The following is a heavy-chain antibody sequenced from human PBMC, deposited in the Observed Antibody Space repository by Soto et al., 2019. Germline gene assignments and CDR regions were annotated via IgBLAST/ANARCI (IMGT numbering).Heavy chain of an antibody. CDR2: IFSNDEK. CDR3: ARTYSSSWSYFDY. CDR1: GFSLSNARMG. Sequence: QVTLKESGPALEKPTETLTLTCTVSGFSLSNARMGVRWIRQPPGKALEWLAHIFSNDEKSYSTSLKSRLTISKDTSKSQVVLTMTNMDPVDTATYYCARTYSSSWSYFDYWGQGALVTVSS. J-gene: IGHJ4*02. D-gene: IGHD6-13*01. V-gene: IGHV2-26*01.